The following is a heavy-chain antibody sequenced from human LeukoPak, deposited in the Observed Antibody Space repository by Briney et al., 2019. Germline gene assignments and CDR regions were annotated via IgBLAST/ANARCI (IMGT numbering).Heavy chain of an antibody. Sequence: GGSLRLSCAASGFTFSSYSMTWVRQAPGKGLEWVSSITGSCSYIHYADSVRGRFTISRDNSKNTLYLQMNSLRAEDTAVYYCARDGYAGSYLGYWGQGTLVTVSS. CDR2: ITGSCSYI. CDR1: GFTFSSYS. V-gene: IGHV3-21*01. J-gene: IGHJ4*02. D-gene: IGHD5-12*01. CDR3: ARDGYAGSYLGY.